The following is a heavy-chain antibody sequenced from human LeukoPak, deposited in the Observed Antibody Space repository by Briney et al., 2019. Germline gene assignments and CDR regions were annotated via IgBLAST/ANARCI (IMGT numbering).Heavy chain of an antibody. CDR2: ISSSSSYI. Sequence: GGSLRLSCAASGFTFSSYSMNWVRQAPGKGLEWVSSISSSSSYIYYADSVKGRFTISRDNAKNSLYLQMNSLRAEDTALYYCARDRQYYDFWTGHYYFNYWGQGTLVTVSS. CDR3: ARDRQYYDFWTGHYYFNY. CDR1: GFTFSSYS. D-gene: IGHD3-3*01. V-gene: IGHV3-21*04. J-gene: IGHJ4*02.